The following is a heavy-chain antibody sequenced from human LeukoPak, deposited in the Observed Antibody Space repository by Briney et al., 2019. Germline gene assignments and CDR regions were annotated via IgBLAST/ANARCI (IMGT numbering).Heavy chain of an antibody. CDR3: ARSIVRGVIMHFDH. V-gene: IGHV2-70*11. CDR2: IDWDDDK. Sequence: SGPTLVKPTQTLTLTCTFSGFSLSTSAMCVSWIRQPPGKALEWLARIDWDDDKYYNTSLKTRLTISKDTSKNQVVLTMTNMDPVDTATYYCARSIVRGVIMHFDHWGQGALVTVSS. CDR1: GFSLSTSAMC. D-gene: IGHD3-10*01. J-gene: IGHJ4*02.